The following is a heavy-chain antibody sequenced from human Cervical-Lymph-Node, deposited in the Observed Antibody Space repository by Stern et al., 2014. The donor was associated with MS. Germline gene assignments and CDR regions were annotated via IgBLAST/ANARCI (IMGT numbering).Heavy chain of an antibody. CDR2: INTNTGNP. Sequence: QVQLVQSGSELKKPGASVKVSCKASGYTFTSYTMNWVRQAPGQGLEWMGWINTNTGNPTYAQGFTGRFVFSLDTSVSTAYLHISSLEAEDTAVYYCARGGGECSSTRCLIDWFDPWGQGTLVTVSS. CDR3: ARGGGECSSTRCLIDWFDP. V-gene: IGHV7-4-1*02. CDR1: GYTFTSYT. D-gene: IGHD2-2*01. J-gene: IGHJ5*02.